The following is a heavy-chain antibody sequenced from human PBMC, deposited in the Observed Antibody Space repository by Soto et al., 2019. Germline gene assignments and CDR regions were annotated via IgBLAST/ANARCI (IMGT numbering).Heavy chain of an antibody. CDR3: ARYSSSYYFDY. V-gene: IGHV3-33*01. CDR1: GFSFSNYG. CDR2: IWYDGSNK. Sequence: GGSLRLSCAASGFSFSNYGMHWVRQAPGKGLEWVAFIWYDGSNKYYADSVKGRFTVSRDNSKNTLYLQMNSLRAEDTAVYYCARYSSSYYFDYWGQRTLVTVSS. D-gene: IGHD6-13*01. J-gene: IGHJ4*02.